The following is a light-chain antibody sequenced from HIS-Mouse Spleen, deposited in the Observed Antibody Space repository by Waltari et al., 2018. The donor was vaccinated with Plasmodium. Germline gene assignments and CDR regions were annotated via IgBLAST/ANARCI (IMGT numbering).Light chain of an antibody. CDR2: QDS. CDR1: KLGDKY. Sequence: SYELTQPPSVSVSPGQTASITCSGDKLGDKYACWYQQKPGQSPVLVIYQDSKRPSGIPERFSGSNDGNTATLTISGTQAREEADYYCQAWDSSTAWVFGGGTKLTVL. J-gene: IGLJ3*02. CDR3: QAWDSSTAWV. V-gene: IGLV3-1*01.